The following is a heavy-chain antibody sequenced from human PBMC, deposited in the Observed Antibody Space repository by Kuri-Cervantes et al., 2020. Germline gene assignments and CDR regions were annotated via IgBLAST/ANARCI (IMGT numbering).Heavy chain of an antibody. CDR3: VKDKRAGYSYGATYFDF. V-gene: IGHV3-43D*04. J-gene: IGHJ4*02. CDR1: GFTFSSYG. CDR2: ISWDSGHT. Sequence: GGSLRLSCAASGFTFSSYGMNWVRQAPGKGLEWVSLISWDSGHTFYADSVKGRFTISRDNSKNSLYVQMSRLRAEDTALYYCVKDKRAGYSYGATYFDFWGQGTLVTVSS. D-gene: IGHD5-18*01.